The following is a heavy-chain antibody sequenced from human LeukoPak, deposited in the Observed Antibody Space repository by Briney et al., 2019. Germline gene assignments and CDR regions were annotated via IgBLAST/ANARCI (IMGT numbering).Heavy chain of an antibody. V-gene: IGHV3-66*01. CDR2: IYGADST. CDR3: ARSGFGVLYYYGMDV. Sequence: GGSLRLSCAASGFTVSSNYMSWVRQAPGKGLEWVSIIYGADSTYYADSVKGRFTISRDNSKNTLYLQMNSLRAEDTAVYYCARSGFGVLYYYGMDVWGRGTTVTVSS. J-gene: IGHJ6*02. CDR1: GFTVSSNY. D-gene: IGHD3-10*01.